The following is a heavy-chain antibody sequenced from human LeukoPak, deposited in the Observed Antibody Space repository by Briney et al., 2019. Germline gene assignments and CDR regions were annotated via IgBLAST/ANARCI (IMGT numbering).Heavy chain of an antibody. CDR2: IIGSDSST. D-gene: IGHD3-22*01. Sequence: GGSLRLSCAASGFTFSSYGMSWVRQAPGKGLQWVSVIIGSDSSTYYADSVKGRFTISRDNARSTLYLQMNSLRAEDTAVYYCARWYYYETSGLYYGSFDNWGQGTLVTVSS. J-gene: IGHJ5*02. CDR1: GFTFSSYG. CDR3: ARWYYYETSGLYYGSFDN. V-gene: IGHV3-23*01.